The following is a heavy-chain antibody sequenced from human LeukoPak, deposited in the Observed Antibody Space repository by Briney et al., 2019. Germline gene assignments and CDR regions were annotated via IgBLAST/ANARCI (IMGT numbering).Heavy chain of an antibody. V-gene: IGHV1-69*05. D-gene: IGHD3-22*01. J-gene: IGHJ4*02. CDR1: GYTFTSYD. CDR2: IIPIFGTA. Sequence: SVKVSCRASGYTFTSYDINWVRQATGQGLEWMGRIIPIFGTANYAQKFQGRVTITTDESTSTAYMELSSLRSEDTAVYYCARRPYDTGARHFDYWGQGTLVTVSS. CDR3: ARRPYDTGARHFDY.